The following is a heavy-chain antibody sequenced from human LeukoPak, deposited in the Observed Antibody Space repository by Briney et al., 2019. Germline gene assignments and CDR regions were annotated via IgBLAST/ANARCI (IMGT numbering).Heavy chain of an antibody. V-gene: IGHV3-48*03. J-gene: IGHJ3*02. Sequence: GGSLRLSCAASGFTFRSYEMNWVRQAPGKGLEWVSYISGSGSTIHNADFVKGRFTISRDNAKNSLFLQMNSLRAEDTAVYYCARGGYNYGYAFDIWGQGTMVTASS. CDR1: GFTFRSYE. CDR3: ARGGYNYGYAFDI. CDR2: ISGSGSTI. D-gene: IGHD5-24*01.